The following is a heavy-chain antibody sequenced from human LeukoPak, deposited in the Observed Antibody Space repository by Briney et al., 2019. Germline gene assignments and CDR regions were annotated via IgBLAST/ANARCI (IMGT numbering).Heavy chain of an antibody. CDR1: GGSISSYY. CDR3: ASSSWYGPWFDP. CDR2: IYYSGST. D-gene: IGHD6-13*01. Sequence: SETLSLTCTGSGGSISSYYWSWIRQPPGKGLEWIGYIYYSGSTNYNPSPKSRVTISVDTSKNQFSLKLSSVTAADTAVYYCASSSWYGPWFDPWGQGTLVTVSS. V-gene: IGHV4-59*01. J-gene: IGHJ5*02.